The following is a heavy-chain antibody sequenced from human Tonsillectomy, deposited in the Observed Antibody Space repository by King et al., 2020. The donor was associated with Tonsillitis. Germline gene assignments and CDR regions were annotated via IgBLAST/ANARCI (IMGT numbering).Heavy chain of an antibody. CDR2: IYYSGNT. D-gene: IGHD3-16*01. J-gene: IGHJ5*02. CDR1: GDSISHSY. Sequence: VQLQESGPGLVKPSETLSLTCTVSGDSISHSYWNWIRQSPGKGFEGIGYIYYSGNTHYNPSLKSRVTLSMDTSKNQFSLNLTSVTAADTAVYYCAICEYVDPRWFDPWGQGTLVTVSS. CDR3: AICEYVDPRWFDP. V-gene: IGHV4-59*08.